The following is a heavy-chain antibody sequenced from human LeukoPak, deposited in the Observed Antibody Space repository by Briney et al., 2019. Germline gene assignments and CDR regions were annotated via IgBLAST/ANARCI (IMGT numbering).Heavy chain of an antibody. CDR1: GYTFTSYD. CDR3: AISGSTMDAFDI. Sequence: ASVKVSCKASGYTFTSYDINWVRQATGQGLEWMGWMNPNSGNTGYAQKFQGRVTITRNTSISTAYMELGSLRSEDTAVYYCAISGSTMDAFDIWGQGTMVTVSS. V-gene: IGHV1-8*03. CDR2: MNPNSGNT. J-gene: IGHJ3*02. D-gene: IGHD3-10*01.